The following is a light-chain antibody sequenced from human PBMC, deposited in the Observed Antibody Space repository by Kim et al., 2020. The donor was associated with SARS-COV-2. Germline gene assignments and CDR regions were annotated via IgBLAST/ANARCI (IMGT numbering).Light chain of an antibody. CDR3: QAWDSSIYV. CDR2: RDN. J-gene: IGLJ1*01. Sequence: SYELTQPPSVSVSPGQTASITRSGDKLGDKYASWYQQKPGQSPVVVIFRDNRRPSGIPERFSGSNSGNTATLTISGTQAMDEADYYCQAWDSSIYVFGTGTKVTVL. V-gene: IGLV3-1*01. CDR1: KLGDKY.